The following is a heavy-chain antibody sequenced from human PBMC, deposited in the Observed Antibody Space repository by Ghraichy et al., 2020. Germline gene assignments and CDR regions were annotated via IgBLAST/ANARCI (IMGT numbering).Heavy chain of an antibody. CDR2: INHSGST. J-gene: IGHJ6*02. D-gene: IGHD5-18*01. CDR3: ARESRSYPSSDYGMDV. Sequence: SQTLSLTCAVYGGSFSGYYWSWIRQPPGKGLEWIGEINHSGSTNYNPSLKSRVTISVDTSKNQFSLKLSSVTAADTAVYYCARESRSYPSSDYGMDVWGQGTTVTVSS. CDR1: GGSFSGYY. V-gene: IGHV4-34*01.